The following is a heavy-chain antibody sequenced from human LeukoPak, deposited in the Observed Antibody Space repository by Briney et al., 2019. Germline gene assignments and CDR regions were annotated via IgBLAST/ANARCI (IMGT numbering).Heavy chain of an antibody. D-gene: IGHD6-13*01. CDR1: GGSFSGYY. V-gene: IGHV4-34*01. Sequence: SETLSLTCAVYGGSFSGYYWSWIRQPPGKGLEWIGEINHSGSTNYNPSLKSRVTISVDTSKNQFSLKLSSVTAADTAVYYCARERGSSWYKRALDYWGQGTLFTVSS. CDR2: INHSGST. CDR3: ARERGSSWYKRALDY. J-gene: IGHJ4*02.